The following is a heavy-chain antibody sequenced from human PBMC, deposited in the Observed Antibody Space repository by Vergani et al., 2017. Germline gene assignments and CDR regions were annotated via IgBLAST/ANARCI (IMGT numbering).Heavy chain of an antibody. V-gene: IGHV3-48*03. CDR3: ARDLRDCSGGSCYSNLYYYYGMDV. D-gene: IGHD2-15*01. CDR2: ISSSGSTI. J-gene: IGHJ6*02. CDR1: GFTFSSYE. Sequence: EVQLVESGGGLVQPGGSLRLSCAASGFTFSSYEMNWVRQAPGKGLEWVSYISSSGSTIYYADSVKGRFTISRDNAKNSLYLQMNSLRAEDTAVYYCARDLRDCSGGSCYSNLYYYYGMDVWGQGTTVTVSS.